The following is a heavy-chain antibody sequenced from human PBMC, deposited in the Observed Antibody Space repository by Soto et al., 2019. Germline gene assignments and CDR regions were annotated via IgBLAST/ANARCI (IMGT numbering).Heavy chain of an antibody. D-gene: IGHD6-6*01. J-gene: IGHJ4*02. V-gene: IGHV4-30-2*01. Sequence: LSLTCAVSGGSVSSGGYSWIWIRQPPGKGLEWIGYIYHSGSTYYNPSLKSRVTISVDRSKNQFSLKLSSVTAADTAVYYCARYSIAARRGIDYWGQGTLVTVS. CDR3: ARYSIAARRGIDY. CDR1: GGSVSSGGYS. CDR2: IYHSGST.